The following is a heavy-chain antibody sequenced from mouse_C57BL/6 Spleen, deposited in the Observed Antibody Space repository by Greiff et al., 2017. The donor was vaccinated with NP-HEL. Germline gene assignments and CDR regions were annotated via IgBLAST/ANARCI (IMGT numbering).Heavy chain of an antibody. CDR3: TRWLPHAMDY. J-gene: IGHJ4*01. CDR2: IDPENGDT. Sequence: EVQLQQSGAELVRPGASVKLSCTASGFNIKDDYMHWVKQRPEQGLEWIGWIDPENGDTEYASKFQGKATITADTSSNTAYLQRSSLTSEDTAVYYCTRWLPHAMDYWGQGTSVTVSS. D-gene: IGHD2-3*01. CDR1: GFNIKDDY. V-gene: IGHV14-4*01.